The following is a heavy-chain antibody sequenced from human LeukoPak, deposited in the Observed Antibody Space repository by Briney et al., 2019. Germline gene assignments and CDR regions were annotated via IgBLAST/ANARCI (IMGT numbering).Heavy chain of an antibody. CDR1: GYTFTSYY. Sequence: GASVKVSCKASGYTFTSYYMHWVRQAPGQGLEWMGIINPSGGSTSYAQKFQGRVTMTRDTSTSTVYMELSSLRSEDTAVYYCARVTRRAMVRGVPFDYWGQGTLVTVSS. CDR2: INPSGGST. J-gene: IGHJ4*02. CDR3: ARVTRRAMVRGVPFDY. V-gene: IGHV1-46*01. D-gene: IGHD3-10*01.